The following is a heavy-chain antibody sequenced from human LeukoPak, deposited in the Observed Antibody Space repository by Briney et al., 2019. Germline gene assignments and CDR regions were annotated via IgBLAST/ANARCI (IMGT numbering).Heavy chain of an antibody. J-gene: IGHJ4*02. Sequence: GGSLRLSCAASGLTFSKYSMTWVRQAPGKGLEWVSFIDTSSTTMYYTDSVKGRFTISRDNAKNSLYLQMNSLRAEDTAVYYCARDVVPHCSSTSCYLWGYFDYWGQGTLVTVSS. CDR3: ARDVVPHCSSTSCYLWGYFDY. CDR2: IDTSSTTM. D-gene: IGHD2-2*01. CDR1: GLTFSKYS. V-gene: IGHV3-48*04.